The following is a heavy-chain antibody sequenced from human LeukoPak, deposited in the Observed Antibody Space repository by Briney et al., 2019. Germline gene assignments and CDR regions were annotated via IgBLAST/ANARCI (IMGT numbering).Heavy chain of an antibody. Sequence: GGSLRLSCAASGFTFSSYEMNWVRQAPGKGLEWVSYISSSGSTIYYADSVKGRFTISRDNAKHLLYLQMNSLRAEDTAVYYCARDSNPGSITMVRGTSGIDYWGQGTLVTVSS. CDR1: GFTFSSYE. D-gene: IGHD3-10*01. CDR3: ARDSNPGSITMVRGTSGIDY. CDR2: ISSSGSTI. J-gene: IGHJ4*02. V-gene: IGHV3-48*03.